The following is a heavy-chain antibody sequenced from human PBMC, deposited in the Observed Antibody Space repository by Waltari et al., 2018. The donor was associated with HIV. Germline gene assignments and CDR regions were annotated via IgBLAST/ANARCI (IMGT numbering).Heavy chain of an antibody. CDR1: GCPFHTYW. J-gene: IGHJ4*02. D-gene: IGHD3-22*01. CDR3: AREALYDSSGYYFDY. CDR2: IKQDESEK. Sequence: EVQLVESGGGLVQPGGSLRLSFAASGCPFHTYWMTWVRQAPGKGREWVANIKQDESEKYYVDSVKGRFTISRDNAKNSLFLQMNSLRAEDTAVYYCAREALYDSSGYYFDYWGQGTLVTVSS. V-gene: IGHV3-7*01.